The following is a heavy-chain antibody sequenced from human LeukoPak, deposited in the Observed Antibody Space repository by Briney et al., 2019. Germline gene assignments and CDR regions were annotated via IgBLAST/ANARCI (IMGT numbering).Heavy chain of an antibody. J-gene: IGHJ6*03. D-gene: IGHD6-6*01. CDR3: ARSIAARHYYMDV. Sequence: SETLSLTCTVSGGSISSSNYYWGWIRQPPGKGLEWIGSIYYIGSTYYHPSLKSRVTISVDTSKNQFSRKLSSGAAADTAVYYCARSIAARHYYMDVWGKGTTVTVSS. CDR1: GGSISSSNYY. CDR2: IYYIGST. V-gene: IGHV4-39*07.